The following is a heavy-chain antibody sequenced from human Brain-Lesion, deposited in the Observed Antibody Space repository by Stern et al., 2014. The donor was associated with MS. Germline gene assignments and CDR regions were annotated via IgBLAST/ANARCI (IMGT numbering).Heavy chain of an antibody. J-gene: IGHJ4*02. V-gene: IGHV5-51*01. CDR2: IYPGDSDT. Sequence: VQLVESGAEVKKPGESLKISCKGSGYRFTSYWIGWGRQMPGKGLEWMGIIYPGDSDTRYSPSFQGQVTISADKSISTAYLQWSSLKASETAMYYCARLFSGSYYYFDSWGQGTLVTVSS. CDR1: GYRFTSYW. D-gene: IGHD1-26*01. CDR3: ARLFSGSYYYFDS.